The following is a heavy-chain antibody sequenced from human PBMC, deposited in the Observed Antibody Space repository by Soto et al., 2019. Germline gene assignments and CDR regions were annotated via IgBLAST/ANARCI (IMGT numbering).Heavy chain of an antibody. Sequence: SETLSLTCTVSGGSISSYYWSWIRQPPGKGLEWIGYIYYSGSTNYNPSLKSRVTISVDTSKNQFSLKLSSVTAADTAVYYCARGPYYDFWSGYYTGMGWFDPWGQGTLVTVSS. D-gene: IGHD3-3*01. CDR1: GGSISSYY. J-gene: IGHJ5*02. CDR2: IYYSGST. CDR3: ARGPYYDFWSGYYTGMGWFDP. V-gene: IGHV4-59*01.